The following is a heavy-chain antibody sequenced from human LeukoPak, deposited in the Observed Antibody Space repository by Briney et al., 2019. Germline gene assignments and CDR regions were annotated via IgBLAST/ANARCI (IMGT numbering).Heavy chain of an antibody. Sequence: PGGSLRLSCAASGFTVSSNYMSWVRQAPGKGLEWVSVIYSGGSTYYADSVKGRFTISRDNSKNTLYLQMNSLRAEDTAVYYCAVPYSSSWYDGSYDYRGQGTLVTVSS. V-gene: IGHV3-53*01. CDR2: IYSGGST. CDR1: GFTVSSNY. CDR3: AVPYSSSWYDGSYDY. J-gene: IGHJ4*02. D-gene: IGHD6-13*01.